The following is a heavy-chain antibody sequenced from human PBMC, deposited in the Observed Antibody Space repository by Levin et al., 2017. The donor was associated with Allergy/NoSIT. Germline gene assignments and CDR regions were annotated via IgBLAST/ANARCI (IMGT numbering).Heavy chain of an antibody. J-gene: IGHJ5*02. V-gene: IGHV3-9*01. CDR3: AKDRTMFGVGGFPGTFDP. CDR1: GFTFNDYA. Sequence: PGGSLRLSCAASGFTFNDYAMHWVRQAPGKGLEWVSGISWNSGSIGYADSVKGRFTISRDNAKNSLYLQMNSLRAEDTALYYCAKDRTMFGVGGFPGTFDPWGQGTLVTVSS. CDR2: ISWNSGSI. D-gene: IGHD3-3*01.